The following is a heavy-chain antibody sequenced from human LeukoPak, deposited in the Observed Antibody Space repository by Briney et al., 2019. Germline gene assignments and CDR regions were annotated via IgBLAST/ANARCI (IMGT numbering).Heavy chain of an antibody. Sequence: SETLSLTCAVSGYSISSGYYWGWIRQPPGKGPEWIGSIYHSGSTYYNPSLKSRVTISVDTSKNQFSLKLSSVTAADTAVYYCARAVHRTQIVVVITRPYWYFDLWGRGTLVTVSS. CDR3: ARAVHRTQIVVVITRPYWYFDL. D-gene: IGHD3-22*01. J-gene: IGHJ2*01. CDR2: IYHSGST. CDR1: GYSISSGYY. V-gene: IGHV4-38-2*01.